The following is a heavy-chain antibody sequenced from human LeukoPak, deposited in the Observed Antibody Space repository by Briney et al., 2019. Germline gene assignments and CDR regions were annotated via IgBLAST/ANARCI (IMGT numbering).Heavy chain of an antibody. D-gene: IGHD2-21*01. CDR3: AKGPGKLVVVVSTFDY. V-gene: IGHV3-23*01. CDR2: ISGSGDRT. Sequence: PGGSLRLSCAASGFTFNIYAMTWVRQAPGKGLEWVSGISGSGDRTYYVDSVKGRFTISRDNSKNTLHLQMNSLRAEDTAIYYCAKGPGKLVVVVSTFDYWGQGTLVTVSA. J-gene: IGHJ4*02. CDR1: GFTFNIYA.